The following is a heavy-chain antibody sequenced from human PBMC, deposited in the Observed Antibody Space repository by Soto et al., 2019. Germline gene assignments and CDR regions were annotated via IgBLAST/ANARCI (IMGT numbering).Heavy chain of an antibody. CDR2: INSDGSST. CDR3: ARDRSYSLDV. V-gene: IGHV3-74*01. Sequence: EVQLVESGGGLLQPGGSLRLSCAVSGSTFSNDWMHWVRQAPGKGLVWVSHINSDGSSTNYADFVKGRFTIPRDNAKNTVYLQMNSLRAEDTAVYYCARDRSYSLDVWGQGTTVTVSS. CDR1: GSTFSNDW. J-gene: IGHJ6*02.